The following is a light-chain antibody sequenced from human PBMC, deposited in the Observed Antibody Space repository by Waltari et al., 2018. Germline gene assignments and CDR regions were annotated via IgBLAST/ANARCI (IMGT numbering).Light chain of an antibody. J-gene: IGKJ2*01. CDR3: QQYSSYPPT. CDR1: QSVDAW. Sequence: DIQMTQSPSTLSASVGDRVTITCRASQSVDAWLAWYQQKPGKAPKFLIYKASNLESGVPSRFSGSGSGTEFSLTITSLQPDDFGTYYCQQYSSYPPTFGQGSKPEI. CDR2: KAS. V-gene: IGKV1-5*03.